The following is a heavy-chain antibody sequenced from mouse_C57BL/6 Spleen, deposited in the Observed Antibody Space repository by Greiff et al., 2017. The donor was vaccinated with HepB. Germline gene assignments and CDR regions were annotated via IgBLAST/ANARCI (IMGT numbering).Heavy chain of an antibody. V-gene: IGHV5-9*01. J-gene: IGHJ1*03. D-gene: IGHD1-1*01. CDR2: ISGGGGNT. Sequence: EVQGVESGGGLVKPGGSLKLSCAASGFTFSSYTMSWVRQTPEKRLEWVATISGGGGNTYYPDSVKGRFTISRDNAKNTLYLQMSSLRSEDTALYYCARLGSSYDWYFDVWGTGTTVTVSS. CDR3: ARLGSSYDWYFDV. CDR1: GFTFSSYT.